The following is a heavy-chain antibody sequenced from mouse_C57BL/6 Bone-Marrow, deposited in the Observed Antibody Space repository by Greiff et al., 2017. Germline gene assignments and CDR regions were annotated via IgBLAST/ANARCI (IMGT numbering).Heavy chain of an antibody. J-gene: IGHJ2*01. CDR3: ANYYYGSSKYYFDY. CDR1: GYAFSSSW. CDR2: IYPGDGDT. V-gene: IGHV1-82*01. D-gene: IGHD1-1*01. Sequence: VQLKESGPELVKPGASVKISCKASGYAFSSSWMNWVKQRPGKGLEWIGRIYPGDGDTTYNGKFKGKATLTADKSSSPAYMQLSSLTSEDSAVYFCANYYYGSSKYYFDYWGQGTTLTVSS.